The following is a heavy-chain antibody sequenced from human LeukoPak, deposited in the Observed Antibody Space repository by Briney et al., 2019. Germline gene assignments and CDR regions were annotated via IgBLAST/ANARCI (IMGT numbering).Heavy chain of an antibody. CDR2: ISGSGGST. CDR3: AKRGVVIRVFLVGFHKEAYYFDS. Sequence: PGGSLRLSCAVSGITLSNYGMSWVRQAPGKGLEWVAGISGSGGSTKYADSVKGRFTISRDNPKNTLSLRMSSLRAEDTAVYFCAKRGVVIRVFLVGFHKEAYYFDSWGQGALVTVSS. J-gene: IGHJ4*02. CDR1: GITLSNYG. D-gene: IGHD3-10*01. V-gene: IGHV3-23*01.